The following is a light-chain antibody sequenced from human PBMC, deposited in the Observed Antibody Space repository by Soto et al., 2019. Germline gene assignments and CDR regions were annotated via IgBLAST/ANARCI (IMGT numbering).Light chain of an antibody. CDR2: DAS. J-gene: IGKJ4*01. Sequence: DIQMTQSPSSLSASVGDRVTITCQATQDISNYLNWYQQKPGKAPKLLIYDASNLQTGVPSRFSAYRSETDFTFPISSLQPEDIATYYCQQYDDLPLTFGGGTKVDIK. V-gene: IGKV1-33*01. CDR3: QQYDDLPLT. CDR1: QDISNY.